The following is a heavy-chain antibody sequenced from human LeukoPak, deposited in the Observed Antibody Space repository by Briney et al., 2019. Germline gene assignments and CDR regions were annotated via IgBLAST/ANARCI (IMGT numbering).Heavy chain of an antibody. CDR3: ARGARFSSSSEGL. D-gene: IGHD6-6*01. Sequence: GGSLRLSCAASGFTFSNYNMNWVRQAPGKGLEWVSTISGSSSYIYYAESVKGRFTIFRDNAKNSLFLQMDSLRVEDTAVYYCARGARFSSSSEGLGGQGTLVTVSS. CDR2: ISGSSSYI. J-gene: IGHJ4*02. CDR1: GFTFSNYN. V-gene: IGHV3-21*06.